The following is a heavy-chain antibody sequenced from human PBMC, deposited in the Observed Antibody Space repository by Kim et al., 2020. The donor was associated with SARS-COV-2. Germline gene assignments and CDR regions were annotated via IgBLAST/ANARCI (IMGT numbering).Heavy chain of an antibody. J-gene: IGHJ6*02. Sequence: YNPSLKSRVTISVDTSKNQFSLKLSSVTAADTAVYYCARRGDYYYYGMDVWGQGTTVTVSS. D-gene: IGHD3-16*01. CDR3: ARRGDYYYYGMDV. V-gene: IGHV4-39*01.